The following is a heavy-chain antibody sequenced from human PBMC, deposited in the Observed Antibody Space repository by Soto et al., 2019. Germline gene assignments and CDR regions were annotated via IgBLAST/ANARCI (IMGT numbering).Heavy chain of an antibody. J-gene: IGHJ4*02. D-gene: IGHD3-16*01. CDR2: TSYGGSNK. Sequence: QVQLVESGGGVVQPGTSLRLSCVGSGFTFRSYVIHWVRQAPGKGLEWVALTSYGGSNKYYDDSVKGRFTISRDNSRNTVDLQMASLRLEDTALYYCARWGTTGGLDVWGQGTLVSVSS. CDR3: ARWGTTGGLDV. V-gene: IGHV3-30*19. CDR1: GFTFRSYV.